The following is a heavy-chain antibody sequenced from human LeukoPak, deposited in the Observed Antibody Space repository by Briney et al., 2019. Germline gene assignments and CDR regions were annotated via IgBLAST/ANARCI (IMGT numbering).Heavy chain of an antibody. CDR1: GYTFTGYY. CDR3: GVVVAATFILEPSGQTDY. V-gene: IGHV1-69*05. Sequence: SVKVSCKASGYTFTGYYIHWVRQAPGQGLEGMGGIIPIFGTANYAQKFQGRVTVTTDESTSRDYMALSSLRYEDRVVPYCGVVVAATFILEPSGQTDYWGQGTLVTVSS. J-gene: IGHJ4*02. CDR2: IIPIFGTA. D-gene: IGHD2-15*01.